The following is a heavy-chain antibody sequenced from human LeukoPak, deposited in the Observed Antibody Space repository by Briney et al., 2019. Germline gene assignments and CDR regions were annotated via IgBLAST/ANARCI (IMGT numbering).Heavy chain of an antibody. D-gene: IGHD2-15*01. CDR1: GFTFCDYY. V-gene: IGHV3-11*04. Sequence: GSLRLSCAASGFTFCDYYMSWIRQAPGKGLEWVSYISSSGSTIYYADSVKGRFTISRDNAKNSLYLQMNSLRAEDTAVYYCARTSSGGSCYLDYWGQGTLVIVSS. CDR2: ISSSGSTI. CDR3: ARTSSGGSCYLDY. J-gene: IGHJ4*02.